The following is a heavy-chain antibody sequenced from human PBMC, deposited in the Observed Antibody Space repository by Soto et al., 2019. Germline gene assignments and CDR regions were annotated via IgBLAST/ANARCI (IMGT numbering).Heavy chain of an antibody. CDR2: IKPNTNGGAI. J-gene: IGHJ4*02. CDR1: GFTFSSAP. CDR3: TTPAIPVDGTQPFHY. V-gene: IGHV3-15*01. D-gene: IGHD6-19*01. Sequence: EVQLVESGGGFVKPGESLTLSCAASGFTFSSAPMSWVRQAPGKGLEWVGRIKPNTNGGAIDYLAPVKGRFTLSRDDSKNTLYLQMNSLKIEDSALYYCTTPAIPVDGTQPFHYRGQGALVTVSS.